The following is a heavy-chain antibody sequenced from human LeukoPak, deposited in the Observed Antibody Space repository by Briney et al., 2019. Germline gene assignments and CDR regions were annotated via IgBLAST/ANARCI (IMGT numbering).Heavy chain of an antibody. D-gene: IGHD6-19*01. CDR1: GFTFSSYG. CDR2: ISDVGGST. J-gene: IGHJ4*02. V-gene: IGHV3-23*01. CDR3: ARNQSSGFDY. Sequence: GGSLRLSCAASGFTFSSYGMSWVRQAPGKGLEWVSAISDVGGSTYYADSVKGRFTISRDNAKNSLFLQMNSLRAEDTAVYYCARNQSSGFDYWGQGTLVTVSS.